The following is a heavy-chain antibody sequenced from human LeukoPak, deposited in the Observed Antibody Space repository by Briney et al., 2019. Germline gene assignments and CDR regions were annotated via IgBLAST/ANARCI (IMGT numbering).Heavy chain of an antibody. Sequence: PGGSLRLSCAVSGFTFSSYRMSWVRQAPGKGLVWVSRINSDGSATAYADSVKGRFTISRDNAENTLYLQMNSLRAEDTAVYYCARGTAGYHSSYFDYWGQGTLVTVSS. D-gene: IGHD3-16*02. V-gene: IGHV3-74*01. CDR1: GFTFSSYR. CDR2: INSDGSAT. CDR3: ARGTAGYHSSYFDY. J-gene: IGHJ4*02.